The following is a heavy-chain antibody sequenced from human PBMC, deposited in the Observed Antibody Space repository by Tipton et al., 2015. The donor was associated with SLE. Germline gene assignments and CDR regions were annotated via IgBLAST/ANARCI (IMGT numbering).Heavy chain of an antibody. CDR2: IYYSGST. V-gene: IGHV4-39*01. J-gene: IGHJ3*02. D-gene: IGHD3-22*01. CDR1: GGSISSSSYY. Sequence: TLSLTCTVSGGSISSSSYYWGWIRQPPGKGLEWIGSIYYSGSTSCNPSLKSRVTISVDTSKNHFSLKVSSVTAADTAVYYCARHPVYYDSRSGAFDIWGLGTIVTVSS. CDR3: ARHPVYYDSRSGAFDI.